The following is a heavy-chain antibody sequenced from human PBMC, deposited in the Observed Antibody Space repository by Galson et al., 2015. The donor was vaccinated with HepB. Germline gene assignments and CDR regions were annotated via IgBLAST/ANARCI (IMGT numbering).Heavy chain of an antibody. J-gene: IGHJ6*02. V-gene: IGHV3-48*03. Sequence: SLRLSCAASGFTFSSYEMNWVRQAPGKGLEWVSYISSSGSTIYYADSVKGRFTISRDNAKNSLYLQMNSLRAEDTAVYYCARGNGDYSYYYYGMDVWGQGTTVTVSS. CDR2: ISSSGSTI. CDR1: GFTFSSYE. D-gene: IGHD4-17*01. CDR3: ARGNGDYSYYYYGMDV.